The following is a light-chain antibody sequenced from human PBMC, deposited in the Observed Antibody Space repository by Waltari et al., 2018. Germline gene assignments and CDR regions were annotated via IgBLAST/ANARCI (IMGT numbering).Light chain of an antibody. CDR1: QSLVHRDGNTY. V-gene: IGKV2-30*02. J-gene: IGKJ4*01. Sequence: DVVMTQSPLPLPVPLGQPGSISCRSSQSLVHRDGNTYLHWFHQRPSQSPRRLIYTVSNRDSGVPDRFSGRGSGTDFTLKISRVEAEDVGVYYCMQATHWPALTFGGGTKVEIK. CDR2: TVS. CDR3: MQATHWPALT.